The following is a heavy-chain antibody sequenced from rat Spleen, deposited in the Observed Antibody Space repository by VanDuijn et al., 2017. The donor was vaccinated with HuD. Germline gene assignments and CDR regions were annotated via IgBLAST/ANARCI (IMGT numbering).Heavy chain of an antibody. CDR2: ISYGDSSGHSST. CDR3: ARRHYGYTDYFDY. V-gene: IGHV5-7*01. J-gene: IGHJ2*01. CDR1: GFTFSDYY. D-gene: IGHD1-11*01. Sequence: EVQLAGSGGGLVQPGRSLKLSCAASGFTFSDYYMAWVRQAPTKGLEWVATISYGDSSGHSSTYYRDSVKGRFTISRDNTKSTLSLQMDSLRSEDTATYYCARRHYGYTDYFDYWGQGVMVPVSS.